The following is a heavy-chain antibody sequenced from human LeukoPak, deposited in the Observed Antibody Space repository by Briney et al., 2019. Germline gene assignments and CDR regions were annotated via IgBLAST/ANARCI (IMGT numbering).Heavy chain of an antibody. CDR1: GYTFTGYY. CDR3: ARRIAAAGTYYYYYCYMDV. CDR2: INPNSGGT. D-gene: IGHD6-13*01. J-gene: IGHJ6*03. V-gene: IGHV1-2*02. Sequence: ASVKVSFEASGYTFTGYYMHWVRQAPGQGLEWMGWINPNSGGTNYAQKFQGRVTMTRDTSIGTAYMELSRLRSDDTAVYYCARRIAAAGTYYYYYCYMDVWGKGTTVTVSS.